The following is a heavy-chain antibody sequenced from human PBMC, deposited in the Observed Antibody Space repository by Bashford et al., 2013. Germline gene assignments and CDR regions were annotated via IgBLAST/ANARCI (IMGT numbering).Heavy chain of an antibody. CDR1: GFSLSTGEMS. CDR2: IDWDDDT. D-gene: IGHD4-23*01. V-gene: IGHV2-70*17. Sequence: SGPTLVKPTQTLTLTCTFSGFSLSTGEMSVSWIRQPPGKALEWLARIDWDDDTFYSTSLKTRLTISKDTSKNQVVLTMTNMDPVDTATYYCARRDYGDNSAGGFDYWGQGTLVTVSS. CDR3: ARRDYGDNSAGGFDY. J-gene: IGHJ4*02.